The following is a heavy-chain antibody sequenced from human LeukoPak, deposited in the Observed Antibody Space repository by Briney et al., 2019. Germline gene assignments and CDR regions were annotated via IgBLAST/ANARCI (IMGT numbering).Heavy chain of an antibody. J-gene: IGHJ4*02. CDR2: ISGSGGST. Sequence: ARRSLRLSCAASGFTFSSYAISWVRQAPGKGLEWVSAISGSGGSTYYADSVKGRFTISRDNSKNTLYLQMNSLRAEDTAVYYCAKDGYYGDYLFDYWGQGTLVTVSS. V-gene: IGHV3-23*01. CDR3: AKDGYYGDYLFDY. D-gene: IGHD4-17*01. CDR1: GFTFSSYA.